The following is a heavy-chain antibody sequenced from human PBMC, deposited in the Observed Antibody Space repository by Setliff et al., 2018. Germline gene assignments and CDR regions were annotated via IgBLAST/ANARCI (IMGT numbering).Heavy chain of an antibody. Sequence: GGSLRLSCIASEFTFNVYAMNWVCHTPGKGLEWISYVVNGDDVKYADSVIGRFTVSRDNARNSLYLQMNNVRVEDTGMYYCARDDWGPDYWGRGTLVTVSS. CDR2: VVNGDDV. CDR1: EFTFNVYA. J-gene: IGHJ4*02. V-gene: IGHV3-48*01. CDR3: ARDDWGPDY. D-gene: IGHD2-21*01.